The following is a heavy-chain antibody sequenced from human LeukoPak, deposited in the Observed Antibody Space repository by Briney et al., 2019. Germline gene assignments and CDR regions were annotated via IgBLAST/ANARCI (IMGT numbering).Heavy chain of an antibody. CDR2: ISYDGSNK. Sequence: PGGSRRLSCAASGFTFSSYGMHWVRQAPGKGLEWVAVISYDGSNKYYADSVKGRFTISRDNSKNTLYLQMNSLRAEDTAVYYCAKEGCSSTSCTRLHYFDYWGQGTLVTVSS. V-gene: IGHV3-30*18. D-gene: IGHD2-2*01. CDR1: GFTFSSYG. CDR3: AKEGCSSTSCTRLHYFDY. J-gene: IGHJ4*02.